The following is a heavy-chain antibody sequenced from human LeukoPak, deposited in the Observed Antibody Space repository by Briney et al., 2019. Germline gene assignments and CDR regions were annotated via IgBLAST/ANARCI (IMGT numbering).Heavy chain of an antibody. V-gene: IGHV4-38-2*02. CDR3: AREGQWLSNVWFDP. CDR1: GYTISSGYY. J-gene: IGHJ5*02. D-gene: IGHD6-19*01. Sequence: PSETLSLTCSVSGYTISSGYYWGWIRQPPGKGLEWIGSIYHSGSTYYNPSLKSRVTISIDTSKNQFSLKLSSVTAADTAVYYCAREGQWLSNVWFDPWGQGSLVTVSS. CDR2: IYHSGST.